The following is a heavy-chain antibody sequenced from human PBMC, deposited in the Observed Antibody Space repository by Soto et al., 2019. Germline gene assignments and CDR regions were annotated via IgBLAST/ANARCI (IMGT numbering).Heavy chain of an antibody. CDR2: FYYDGGT. CDR1: GASFSDANYY. J-gene: IGHJ4*02. V-gene: IGHV4-39*02. D-gene: IGHD2-21*01. CDR3: ARRYHIVVAPT. Sequence: SETLSLTCIVSGASFSDANYYWVWIRQPPGEGLEWIGSFYYDGGTYYNASLKSRVTISVDTSKNHFSLMLTSVTAADTAVYYCARRYHIVVAPTWGQGTLVTVSS.